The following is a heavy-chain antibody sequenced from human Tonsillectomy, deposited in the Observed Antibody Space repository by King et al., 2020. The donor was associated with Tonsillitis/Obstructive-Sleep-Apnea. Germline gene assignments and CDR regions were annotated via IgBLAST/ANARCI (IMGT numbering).Heavy chain of an antibody. CDR3: ASFASLSYCSGGSCSRDY. J-gene: IGHJ4*02. Sequence: QLQESGPGLVKPSGTLSLTCAVSGGSISSSNWWSWVRQPPGKGLEWIGEIYHSGSTNYNPSLKSRVTISVDKSKNQFSLKLGSVTAADTAVYYCASFASLSYCSGGSCSRDYWGQGTLVTVSS. CDR2: IYHSGST. D-gene: IGHD2-15*01. V-gene: IGHV4-4*02. CDR1: GGSISSSNW.